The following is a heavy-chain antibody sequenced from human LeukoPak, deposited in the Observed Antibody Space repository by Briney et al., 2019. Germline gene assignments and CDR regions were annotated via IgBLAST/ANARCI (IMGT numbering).Heavy chain of an antibody. CDR3: AKARNGTTVTPVDY. D-gene: IGHD4-17*01. CDR1: GFDFTNYC. J-gene: IGHJ4*02. Sequence: PGGSLRLSCTTSGFDFTNYCMTWVRQAPGKGREWVADIRQNGLETDYLVSVKGRFTISRDNAKNSLFLQMNSLRAEDTAVYYCAKARNGTTVTPVDYWGQGTLVTVSS. CDR2: IRQNGLET. V-gene: IGHV3-7*03.